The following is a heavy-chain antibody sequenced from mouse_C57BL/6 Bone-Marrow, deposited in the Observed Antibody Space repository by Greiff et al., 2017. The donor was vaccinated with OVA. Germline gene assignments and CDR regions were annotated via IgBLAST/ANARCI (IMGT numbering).Heavy chain of an antibody. CDR2: ISNLAYSI. CDR3: ARHGITTVVAQEYFDV. V-gene: IGHV5-15*01. CDR1: GFTFSDYG. D-gene: IGHD1-1*01. J-gene: IGHJ1*03. Sequence: EVQRVESGGGLVQPGGSLKLSCAASGFTFSDYGMAWVRQAPRKGPEWVAFISNLAYSIYYADTVTGRFTISRENAKNTLYLEMSSLRSEDTAMYYCARHGITTVVAQEYFDVWGTGTTVTVSS.